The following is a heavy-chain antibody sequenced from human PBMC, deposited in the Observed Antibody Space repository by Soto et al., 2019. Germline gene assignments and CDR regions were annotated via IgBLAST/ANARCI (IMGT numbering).Heavy chain of an antibody. J-gene: IGHJ6*02. CDR2: IIPTFGRT. V-gene: IGHV1-69*13. Sequence: VASVKVSCKASGDTFSSYAISWVRQAPGKGLEWMGKIIPTFGRTNYAQKFQGRLTISADDSTSTAYMELTSLESEDTAVYYCARDPLSSFAMDVWGQGXTVTVSS. CDR1: GDTFSSYA. D-gene: IGHD3-10*02. CDR3: ARDPLSSFAMDV.